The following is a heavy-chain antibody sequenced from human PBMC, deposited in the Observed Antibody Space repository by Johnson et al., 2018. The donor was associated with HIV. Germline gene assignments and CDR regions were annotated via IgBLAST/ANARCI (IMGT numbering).Heavy chain of an antibody. Sequence: VQLVESGGGVVQPGRSLRLSCAASGFTVSSNYMSWVRQAPGKGLEWVSVIYSGGSTYYADSVKGRFTISSDNSKNTLYLQMNSLSAEDTDVYDCARESLPGYRSSSDAFDIWGQGTMVTVSS. CDR3: ARESLPGYRSSSDAFDI. V-gene: IGHV3-66*01. CDR1: GFTVSSNY. J-gene: IGHJ3*02. D-gene: IGHD6-13*01. CDR2: IYSGGST.